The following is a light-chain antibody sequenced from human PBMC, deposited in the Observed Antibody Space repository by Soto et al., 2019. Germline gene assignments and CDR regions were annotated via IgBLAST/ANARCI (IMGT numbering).Light chain of an antibody. CDR2: RDS. V-gene: IGLV1-47*01. J-gene: IGLJ3*02. CDR1: SSNIGNNY. Sequence: QSVLIQPPSASGTPGQRVTVSCSGSSSNIGNNYVYWFQQLPGAAPKLLIYRDSERPSGVPDRISGSKSGTSASLAISGLQSEDESVYYCATWEDNLTARVFGGGTKLTVL. CDR3: ATWEDNLTARV.